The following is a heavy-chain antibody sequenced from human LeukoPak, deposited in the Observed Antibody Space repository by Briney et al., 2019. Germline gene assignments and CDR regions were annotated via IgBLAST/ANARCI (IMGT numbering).Heavy chain of an antibody. CDR2: VSPYNNNI. D-gene: IGHD3-10*01. Sequence: ASVKVSCKASGYAFRNYAIGWVRQAPGQGLEWMGWVSPYNNNIKYAQMLQGRVTMTTDTTTSTVYMELSGLRSDDTAVYYCARDRSYFDVWGQGTMVTVSS. J-gene: IGHJ3*01. CDR1: GYAFRNYA. V-gene: IGHV1-18*01. CDR3: ARDRSYFDV.